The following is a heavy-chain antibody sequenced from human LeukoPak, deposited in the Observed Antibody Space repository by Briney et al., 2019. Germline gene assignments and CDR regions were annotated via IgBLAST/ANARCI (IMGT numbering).Heavy chain of an antibody. CDR2: IYSGGST. CDR1: GFTVSSNH. D-gene: IGHD5-18*01. J-gene: IGHJ4*02. V-gene: IGHV3-53*01. Sequence: GGSLRLSCAASGFTVSSNHMSWVRQAPGKGLEWVSVIYSGGSTYYADSVKGRFTISRDNSKNTLYLQMNSLSAEDTAVYYCARGVGVGYSYGLAYFDYRGQGTLVTVSS. CDR3: ARGVGVGYSYGLAYFDY.